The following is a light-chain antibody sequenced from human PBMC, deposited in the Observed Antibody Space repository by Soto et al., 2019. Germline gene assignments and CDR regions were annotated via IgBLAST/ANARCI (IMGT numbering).Light chain of an antibody. J-gene: IGLJ1*01. V-gene: IGLV1-44*01. CDR3: SSYTSISTYV. Sequence: QSVLTQPRSASGTPGQRVTISCSGSSSNIGTDTVNWYQQLPGTAPKLLISNNNRRPSGVPDRFSGSKSGSTASLTISGLQAEDEADYYCSSYTSISTYVFGTGTKVTVL. CDR1: SSNIGTDT. CDR2: NNN.